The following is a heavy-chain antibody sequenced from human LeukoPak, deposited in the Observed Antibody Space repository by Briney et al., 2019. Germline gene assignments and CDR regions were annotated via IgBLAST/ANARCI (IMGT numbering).Heavy chain of an antibody. Sequence: SETLSLTCTVSGGSISSSSYYWGWIRQPPGKGLEWIGSIYHSGSTYYNPSLKSRVTISVDTSKNQFSLKLSSVTAADTAVYYCARTLGDYGSGSYYYWGQGTLVTVSS. J-gene: IGHJ4*02. CDR3: ARTLGDYGSGSYYY. CDR1: GGSISSSSYY. CDR2: IYHSGST. D-gene: IGHD3-10*01. V-gene: IGHV4-39*07.